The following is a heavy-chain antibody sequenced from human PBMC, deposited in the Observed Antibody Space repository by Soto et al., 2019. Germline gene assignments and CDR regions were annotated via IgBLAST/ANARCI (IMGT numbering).Heavy chain of an antibody. CDR3: ASCSGGSCTGDFDL. CDR1: GYTFTSYA. J-gene: IGHJ2*01. V-gene: IGHV1-3*01. Sequence: QVQLVQSGAEVKKPGASVKVSCKASGYTFTSYAMHWVRQAPGQRLEWMGWINAGNGNTKYSQKFQGRVTITRDTSESTAYMELSSLRSEDTAVYYCASCSGGSCTGDFDLWGRGTLVTVSS. D-gene: IGHD2-15*01. CDR2: INAGNGNT.